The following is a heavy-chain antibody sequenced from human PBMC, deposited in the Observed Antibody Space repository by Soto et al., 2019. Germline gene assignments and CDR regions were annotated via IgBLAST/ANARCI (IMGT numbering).Heavy chain of an antibody. J-gene: IGHJ4*02. Sequence: QITLKESGPTLVKPTQTLTLTCTFSGFSLSTSGVGVGWIRQPPGKALEWLALIYWNDDKRYSPSLKSRLTITKDISKNQVVLTMTNMNPVDTATYYCARTKGFSGTYVNFDYWGQGTLVTVSS. D-gene: IGHD3-10*01. CDR3: ARTKGFSGTYVNFDY. CDR1: GFSLSTSGVG. CDR2: IYWNDDK. V-gene: IGHV2-5*01.